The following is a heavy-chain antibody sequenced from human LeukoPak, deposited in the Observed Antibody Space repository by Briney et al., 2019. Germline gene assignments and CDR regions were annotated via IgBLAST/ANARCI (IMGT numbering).Heavy chain of an antibody. CDR2: ISAYNGNT. Sequence: ASVKVSCKASGYTFTSYGISWVRQAPGQGLEWMGWISAYNGNTNYAQKLQGRVTMTTDTSTSTAYMELRSLRSDDTAVYYCARDLHNWNYLRDYYGMDVWGQGTTVTVSS. CDR1: GYTFTSYG. D-gene: IGHD1-7*01. V-gene: IGHV1-18*01. J-gene: IGHJ6*02. CDR3: ARDLHNWNYLRDYYGMDV.